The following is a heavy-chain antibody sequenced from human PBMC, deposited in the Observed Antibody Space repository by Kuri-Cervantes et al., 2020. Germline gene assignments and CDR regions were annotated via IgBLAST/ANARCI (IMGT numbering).Heavy chain of an antibody. CDR2: ITSTSSKI. J-gene: IGHJ6*02. CDR1: GFTFSSYA. Sequence: LSLTCAASGFTFSSYAMHWVRQAPGKGLEWVSSITSTSSKIDYADSVKGRFTISRDNAKNSLYPQMNSLRAEDTAVYYCARDSGVWFGDYYYGMDVWGQGTTVTVSS. V-gene: IGHV3-21*01. D-gene: IGHD3-10*01. CDR3: ARDSGVWFGDYYYGMDV.